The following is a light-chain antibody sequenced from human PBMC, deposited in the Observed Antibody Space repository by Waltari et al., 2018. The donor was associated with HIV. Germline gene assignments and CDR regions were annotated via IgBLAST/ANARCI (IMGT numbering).Light chain of an antibody. CDR1: QSVSYW. CDR2: KAS. J-gene: IGKJ2*01. Sequence: DIQMTKSPSQLTASLRDRVTLTCRASQSVSYWLAWYQQKPGKAPKLLISKASSLKSGVPSRFSGSGSGTEFTLNISSLQPDDFATYYCQQYNRYPYTFGQGTKLEIK. V-gene: IGKV1-5*03. CDR3: QQYNRYPYT.